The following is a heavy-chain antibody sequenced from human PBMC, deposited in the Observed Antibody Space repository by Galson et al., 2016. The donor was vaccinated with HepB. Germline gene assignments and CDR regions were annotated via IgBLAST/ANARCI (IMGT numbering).Heavy chain of an antibody. J-gene: IGHJ6*02. Sequence: SLRLSCAASGFNFYGYGMHWVRQAPGKGLEWVAVTWYDGSNKYYTDSVKGRFTISRDNSKNTLYLQMNSLRAEDTAVYYCARTMVRGVVKVGYYYYGLVVWGQGTTVTVSS. CDR1: GFNFYGYG. CDR2: TWYDGSNK. V-gene: IGHV3-33*01. CDR3: ARTMVRGVVKVGYYYYGLVV. D-gene: IGHD3-10*01.